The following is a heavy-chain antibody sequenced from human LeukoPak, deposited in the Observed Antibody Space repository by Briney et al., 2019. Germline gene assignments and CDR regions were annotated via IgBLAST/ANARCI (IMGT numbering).Heavy chain of an antibody. CDR2: ISGSGGST. CDR3: AKRPNYYDSSGYPY. J-gene: IGHJ4*02. D-gene: IGHD3-22*01. Sequence: GGSLRLSCAASGFTFSSYAMSWVRQAPGKGLEGVSAISGSGGSTYYADSVKGRFTISRDNSKNTLYLQMNSLRAEDTAVYYCAKRPNYYDSSGYPYWGQGTLVTVSS. CDR1: GFTFSSYA. V-gene: IGHV3-23*01.